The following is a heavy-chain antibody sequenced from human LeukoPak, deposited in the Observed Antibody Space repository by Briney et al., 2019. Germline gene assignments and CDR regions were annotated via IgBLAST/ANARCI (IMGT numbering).Heavy chain of an antibody. D-gene: IGHD1-26*01. V-gene: IGHV3-33*03. CDR2: IWYDGSDK. CDR3: ATGPGTYLNYGMDV. CDR1: GFTFSSYG. J-gene: IGHJ6*02. Sequence: GGSLRLSCAASGFTFSSYGMHWVRRAPGKGLEWVALIWYDGSDKDYGDSVKGRFTISRDNSKNTMYLQMNSLRAEDTAVYYCATGPGTYLNYGMDVWGQGTTVTVSS.